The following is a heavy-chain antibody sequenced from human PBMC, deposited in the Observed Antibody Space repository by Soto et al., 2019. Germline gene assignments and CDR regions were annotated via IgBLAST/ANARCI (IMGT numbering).Heavy chain of an antibody. J-gene: IGHJ6*02. D-gene: IGHD2-15*01. V-gene: IGHV3-21*01. Sequence: GGSLRLSCAASGFTLSRYSMNWVRQAPGKGLEWVSSISSSSSYIYYADSVKGRYTISRDNAKNSLYLQKNSLRAEDTAVYYCAREGCSGGSCSYGMDVWGQGTTVTVSS. CDR1: GFTLSRYS. CDR3: AREGCSGGSCSYGMDV. CDR2: ISSSSSYI.